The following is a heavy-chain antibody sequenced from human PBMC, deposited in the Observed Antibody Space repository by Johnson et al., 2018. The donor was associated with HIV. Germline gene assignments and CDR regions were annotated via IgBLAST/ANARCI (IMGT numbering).Heavy chain of an antibody. V-gene: IGHV3-23*04. D-gene: IGHD2-8*01. J-gene: IGHJ3*02. Sequence: VQLVESGGGLVQPGGSLRLSCAAFGFTFSSYAMNWVRQAPGKGLEWVSAISGSDGSTYYEDSVRGRFTISRDNSKNTLYLQMNSLRAEDTAVYYCAKGQGGVYAISAFNIWGQGTMVTVSS. CDR3: AKGQGGVYAISAFNI. CDR1: GFTFSSYA. CDR2: ISGSDGST.